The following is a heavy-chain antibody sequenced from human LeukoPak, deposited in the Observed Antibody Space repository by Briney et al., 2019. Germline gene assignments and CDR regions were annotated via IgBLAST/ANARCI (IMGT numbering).Heavy chain of an antibody. D-gene: IGHD1/OR15-1a*01. CDR2: ISGGGGTT. CDR1: GFTFNTYA. J-gene: IGHJ4*02. CDR3: ARNSPNYY. Sequence: GGSLRLSCAASGFTFNTYAMSWVRQAPGKGLEWVSGISGGGGTTYYADSVKGRFTISRDNSKNTLYLQVNSLRAEDTAVYYRARNSPNYYWGQGTLVTVSS. V-gene: IGHV3-23*01.